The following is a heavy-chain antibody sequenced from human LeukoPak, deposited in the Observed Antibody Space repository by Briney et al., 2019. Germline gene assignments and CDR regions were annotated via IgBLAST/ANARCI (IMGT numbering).Heavy chain of an antibody. J-gene: IGHJ4*02. V-gene: IGHV3-23*01. D-gene: IGHD6-19*01. Sequence: GRSLRLSCAASGFTFSSYAMSWVRQAPGEGLEWVSGISGSGGSTYYADSVKGRFTISRDNSKNTMNLQMNSLRAEDTAVYYCARGISGPDYWGQGTLVTVSS. CDR2: ISGSGGST. CDR3: ARGISGPDY. CDR1: GFTFSSYA.